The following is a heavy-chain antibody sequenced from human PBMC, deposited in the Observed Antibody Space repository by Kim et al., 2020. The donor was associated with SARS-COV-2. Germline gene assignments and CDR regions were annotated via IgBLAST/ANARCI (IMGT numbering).Heavy chain of an antibody. D-gene: IGHD6-13*01. CDR1: GFTFSSYG. CDR2: ISYDGSNK. J-gene: IGHJ4*02. Sequence: GGSLRLSCAASGFTFSSYGMHWVRQAPGKGLEWVAVISYDGSNKYYADSVKDRFTISRDNSKNTLYLQMNSLRAEDTAVYYCASLSFSSSPVDYWGQGTL. CDR3: ASLSFSSSPVDY. V-gene: IGHV3-30*03.